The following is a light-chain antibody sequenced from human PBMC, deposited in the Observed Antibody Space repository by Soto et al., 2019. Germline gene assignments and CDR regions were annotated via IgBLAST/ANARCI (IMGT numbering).Light chain of an antibody. CDR1: SSDVGGFNY. J-gene: IGLJ1*01. CDR2: DVT. Sequence: QSALTQPASVSGSPGQSNTISCTGTSSDVGGFNYVSWYQQHPGKAPKLMIYDVTNRPSGVSYRFSGSKSGNTASLTISGLQAEDEADYYCYSYTSSSTYVFGTGTKLTVL. CDR3: YSYTSSSTYV. V-gene: IGLV2-14*03.